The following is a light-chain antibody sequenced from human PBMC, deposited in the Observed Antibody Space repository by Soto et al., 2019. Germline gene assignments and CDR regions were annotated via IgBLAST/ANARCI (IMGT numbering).Light chain of an antibody. J-gene: IGKJ2*01. CDR2: KIS. Sequence: DIVMTQTPLSSPVTLGQPASISCRSSQSLAHSDGNTYLSWLQQRPGQPPRLLIYKISNRISGVPARVSGSGAETDFTLKISREEAEDVGVYYCMQGTDLYTFGQGTKLEIK. V-gene: IGKV2-24*01. CDR3: MQGTDLYT. CDR1: QSLAHSDGNTY.